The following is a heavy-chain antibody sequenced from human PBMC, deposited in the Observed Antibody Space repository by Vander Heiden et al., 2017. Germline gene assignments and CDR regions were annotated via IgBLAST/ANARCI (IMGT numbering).Heavy chain of an antibody. D-gene: IGHD3-10*01. Sequence: QVQLQQWGAGLLKPSETLSLTCAVYGGSFSGYYWSWIRQPPGKGLEWIGEINHSGSTNYNPSLKSRVTISVDTSKNQFSLKLSSVTATDTAVYYCARGRSMIVTYYYVDYWGQGTLVTVSS. J-gene: IGHJ4*02. V-gene: IGHV4-34*01. CDR1: GGSFSGYY. CDR2: INHSGST. CDR3: ARGRSMIVTYYYVDY.